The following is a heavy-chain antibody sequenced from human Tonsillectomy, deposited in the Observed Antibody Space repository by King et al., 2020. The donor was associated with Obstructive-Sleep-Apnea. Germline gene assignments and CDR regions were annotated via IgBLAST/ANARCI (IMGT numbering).Heavy chain of an antibody. J-gene: IGHJ2*01. V-gene: IGHV4-39*07. Sequence: QLQESGPGLVKPSETLSLTCTVSGGSIISSSYYWGWIRQPPGKGLDWIGSIYYGGSTKYNPSFESRVTISKDTSKNLFSLKLNSVTAADTAVYYCVRGGDSGAYSYWYFALWGRGTLVTVSS. D-gene: IGHD3-22*01. CDR2: IYYGGST. CDR3: VRGGDSGAYSYWYFAL. CDR1: GGSIISSSYY.